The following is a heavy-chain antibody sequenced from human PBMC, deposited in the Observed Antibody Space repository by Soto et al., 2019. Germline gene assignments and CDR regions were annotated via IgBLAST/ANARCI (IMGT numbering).Heavy chain of an antibody. D-gene: IGHD6-6*01. CDR3: ARVVAARGGSDY. CDR2: IYYSGST. V-gene: IGHV4-30-4*01. J-gene: IGHJ4*02. CDR1: GGSISSGDYY. Sequence: QVQLQESGPGLVKPSQTLSLTCTVSGGSISSGDYYWSWIRQPPGKGLEWVGYIYYSGSTYYNPDFRSRVTISIDTSKNQLSLKLSYVTAAETAVYYCARVVAARGGSDYWGQGTLVTVSS.